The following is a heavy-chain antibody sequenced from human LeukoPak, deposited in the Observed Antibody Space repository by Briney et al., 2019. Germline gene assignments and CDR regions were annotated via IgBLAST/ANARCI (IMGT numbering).Heavy chain of an antibody. CDR2: ISWNSGSI. CDR3: AKASGGYSGYFDY. Sequence: QPGGSLRLSCAASGFTFGDYAMHWVRQAPGEGLEWVSGISWNSGSIGYADSVKGRFTISRDNAKNSLYLQMNSLRAEDTALYYCAKASGGYSGYFDYWGQGTLVTVSS. CDR1: GFTFGDYA. J-gene: IGHJ4*02. D-gene: IGHD5-12*01. V-gene: IGHV3-9*01.